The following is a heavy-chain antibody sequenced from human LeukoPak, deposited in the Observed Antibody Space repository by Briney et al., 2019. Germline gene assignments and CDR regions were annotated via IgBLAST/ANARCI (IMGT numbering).Heavy chain of an antibody. CDR3: ARGPPNWGFDY. V-gene: IGHV1-8*01. CDR2: MSPNSGNT. D-gene: IGHD7-27*01. Sequence: ASVKVSCKASGYTFTSYDINWVRQATGQGLEWMGWMSPNSGNTGYAQKFQGRVTMTRNTFINTAYMELSSQRSEDTAVYYCARGPPNWGFDYWGPGTLVTVSS. J-gene: IGHJ4*02. CDR1: GYTFTSYD.